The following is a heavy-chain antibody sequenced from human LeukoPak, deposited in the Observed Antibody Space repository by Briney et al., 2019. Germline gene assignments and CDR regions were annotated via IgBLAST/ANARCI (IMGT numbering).Heavy chain of an antibody. J-gene: IGHJ5*02. CDR3: ARVVGLDCSGGSCHNWFDP. V-gene: IGHV3-21*01. CDR2: ISSSSSYI. D-gene: IGHD2-15*01. Sequence: GGSLRLSCAASGFTFSSYSMNWVRQAPGKGLEWVSSISSSSSYIYYADSVKGRFTISRDNAKNSLYLQMNSLRAEDTAVYYCARVVGLDCSGGSCHNWFDPWGQGTLVTVSS. CDR1: GFTFSSYS.